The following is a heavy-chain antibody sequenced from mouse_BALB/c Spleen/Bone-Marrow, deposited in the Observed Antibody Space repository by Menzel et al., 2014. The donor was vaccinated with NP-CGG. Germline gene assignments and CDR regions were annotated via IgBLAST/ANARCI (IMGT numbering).Heavy chain of an antibody. CDR1: GYTFTEYT. D-gene: IGHD5-1*01. CDR2: INPNIGGT. J-gene: IGHJ2*01. Sequence: EVQLQQSGPELVKPGTSVKLSCKTSGYTFTEYTIHWVKQSHGKSLEWIGGINPNIGGTTYNQKFKDRATLTLDKSSSTAYMEVRSLTSEDSAVFYCVRSTYFDYWGQGTTLTVSS. V-gene: IGHV1-18*01. CDR3: VRSTYFDY.